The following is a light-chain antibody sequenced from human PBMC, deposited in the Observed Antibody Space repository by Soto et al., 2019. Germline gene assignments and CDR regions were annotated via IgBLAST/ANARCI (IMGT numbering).Light chain of an antibody. CDR2: DDS. J-gene: IGLJ1*01. CDR1: NIGSES. V-gene: IGLV3-21*02. CDR3: QVWDSSSDQHV. Sequence: SYELTQPPSVSVAPGQTARITCGGNNIGSESVHWYQQKPGQAPVLVVYDDSDRPSGIPERFSGSNSGNTATLTISRVEAGDEADYYCQVWDSSSDQHVFGTGTKVTVL.